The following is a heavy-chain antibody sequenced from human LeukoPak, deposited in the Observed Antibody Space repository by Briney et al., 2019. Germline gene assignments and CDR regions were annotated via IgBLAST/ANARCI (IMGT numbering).Heavy chain of an antibody. V-gene: IGHV4-59*01. CDR2: IYYSGST. CDR3: ARAHCGGDCYPFDP. Sequence: PSETLSLTCTVSGGSISSYYWSWIRQPPGKGLEWIGYIYYSGSTNYNPSLKSRVTISVDTSKNQFSLKLSSVTAADTAVYYCARAHCGGDCYPFDPWRQGTLVTVSS. J-gene: IGHJ5*02. CDR1: GGSISSYY. D-gene: IGHD2-21*02.